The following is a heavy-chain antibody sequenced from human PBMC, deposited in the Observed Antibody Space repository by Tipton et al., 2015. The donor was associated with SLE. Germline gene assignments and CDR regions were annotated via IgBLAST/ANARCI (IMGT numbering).Heavy chain of an antibody. D-gene: IGHD2-2*01. J-gene: IGHJ4*02. CDR2: IKPDGSEK. CDR3: ARMGPWYQVPGGD. Sequence: GSLRLSCAASGFIFTSHWMSWVRQAPGKGLEWVANIKPDGSEKYYVDSVKGRFTVSRDNAKNSVYLQMNSLRAEDTAVYHCARMGPWYQVPGGDWGQGTLVTVSS. CDR1: GFIFTSHW. V-gene: IGHV3-7*01.